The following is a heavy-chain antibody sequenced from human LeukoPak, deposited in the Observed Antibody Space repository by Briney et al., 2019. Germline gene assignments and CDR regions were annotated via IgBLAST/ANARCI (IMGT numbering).Heavy chain of an antibody. V-gene: IGHV5-51*01. D-gene: IGHD6-13*01. Sequence: GESLKISCKGSGYSFTSYWIGWVRQMPGKGLEWMGIIYPGDSDTRYSPSFQGQVTISADKSISTAYLQWSSLKASDTAIYYCARTGPRRSWDPYYFDYWGQGTLVTVSS. CDR1: GYSFTSYW. J-gene: IGHJ4*02. CDR3: ARTGPRRSWDPYYFDY. CDR2: IYPGDSDT.